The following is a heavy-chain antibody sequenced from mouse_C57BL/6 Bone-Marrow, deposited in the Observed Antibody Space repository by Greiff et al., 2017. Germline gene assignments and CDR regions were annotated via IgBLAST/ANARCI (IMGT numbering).Heavy chain of an antibody. V-gene: IGHV2-2*01. Sequence: QVQLKESGPGLVQPSQSLSITCTVSGFSLTSYGVHWVRQSPGKGLEWLGVIWSGGSTDYNAAFISRLSISKDNSKSRVFFKMNSLQADDTAIYYCARPVGTGWFAYWGQGTLVTVSA. D-gene: IGHD3-1*01. CDR3: ARPVGTGWFAY. J-gene: IGHJ3*01. CDR2: IWSGGST. CDR1: GFSLTSYG.